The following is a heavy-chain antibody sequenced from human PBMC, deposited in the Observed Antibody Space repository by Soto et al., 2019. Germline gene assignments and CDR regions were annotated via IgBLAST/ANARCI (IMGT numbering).Heavy chain of an antibody. CDR2: MNPKSGNT. D-gene: IGHD3-16*01. J-gene: IGHJ6*02. V-gene: IGHV1-8*01. CDR3: ARDGALGENYYYYGMDV. CDR1: GYTFPNYV. Sequence: ASVKVSCKASGYTFPNYVINWVRQATGQGLEWMGWMNPKSGNTGYAQKFQGRVTMTRNTSIGTAYMELRSLRSDDTAVYYCARDGALGENYYYYGMDVWGQGTTVTVSS.